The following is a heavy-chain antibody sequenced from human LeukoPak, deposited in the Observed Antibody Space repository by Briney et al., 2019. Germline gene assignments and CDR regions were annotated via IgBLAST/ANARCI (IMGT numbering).Heavy chain of an antibody. D-gene: IGHD5/OR15-5a*01. CDR2: INHSGST. CDR1: GGSFSGYY. V-gene: IGHV4-34*01. J-gene: IGHJ4*02. Sequence: SETLSLTCAVYGGSFSGYYWSWTRQPPGKGLEWIGEINHSGSTNYNPSLKSRVTISVDTSKNQFSLKLSSVTAADTAVYYCARANSTMGFDYWGQGTLVTVSS. CDR3: ARANSTMGFDY.